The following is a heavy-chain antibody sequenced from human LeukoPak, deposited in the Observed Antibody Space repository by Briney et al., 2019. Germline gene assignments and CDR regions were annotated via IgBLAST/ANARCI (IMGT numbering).Heavy chain of an antibody. V-gene: IGHV3-66*04. Sequence: GGSLRLSCAASGFTFSSYGMSWVRQAPGKGLEWVSVIYSGGSTYYADSVKGRFTISRDNSKNTLYLQMNSLRAEDTAVYYCARLLYWGQGTLVTVSS. J-gene: IGHJ4*02. CDR1: GFTFSSYG. CDR2: IYSGGST. CDR3: ARLLY.